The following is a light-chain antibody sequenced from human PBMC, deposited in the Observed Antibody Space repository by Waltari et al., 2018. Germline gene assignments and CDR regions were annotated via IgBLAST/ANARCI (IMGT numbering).Light chain of an antibody. CDR3: ASYTSSNTVI. Sequence: QSALTQPASVSGSAGQSIATSCSGTNSDIGRYHYVSWYQHNPGNAPRLIIYDVSRWPSGVSNRFIGSKSGITASLAISGLQAEDEGDYFCASYTSSNTVIFGGGTRVTVL. V-gene: IGLV2-14*03. CDR2: DVS. CDR1: NSDIGRYHY. J-gene: IGLJ2*01.